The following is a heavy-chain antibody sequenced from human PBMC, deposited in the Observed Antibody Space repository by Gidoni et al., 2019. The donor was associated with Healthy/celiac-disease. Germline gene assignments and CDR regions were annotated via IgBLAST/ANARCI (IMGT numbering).Heavy chain of an antibody. Sequence: QVQLQQWGAGLLKPSETLSLTCAVYGGSFSGYYWSWIRQPPGKGLECIGEINHSGSTNYNPALKSRVTISVDTSKNQFSLKLSSVTAADTAVYYCARGSSHDYGDYVRSWFDPWGQGTLVTVSS. CDR2: INHSGST. D-gene: IGHD4-17*01. V-gene: IGHV4-34*01. CDR3: ARGSSHDYGDYVRSWFDP. CDR1: GGSFSGYY. J-gene: IGHJ5*02.